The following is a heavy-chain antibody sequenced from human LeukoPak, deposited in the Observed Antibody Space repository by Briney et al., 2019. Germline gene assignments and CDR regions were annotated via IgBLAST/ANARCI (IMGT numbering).Heavy chain of an antibody. Sequence: GESLKISCKGSGYRFTSYWIGWVRQMHGKGLEWTGVIDPGDSATRYSPSLQGQVTISADKSISTAYLQWSSLKASDTAMYYCARTSTAMAPGRAFDIWGQGTMVTVSS. V-gene: IGHV5-51*01. CDR1: GYRFTSYW. D-gene: IGHD5-18*01. J-gene: IGHJ3*02. CDR2: IDPGDSAT. CDR3: ARTSTAMAPGRAFDI.